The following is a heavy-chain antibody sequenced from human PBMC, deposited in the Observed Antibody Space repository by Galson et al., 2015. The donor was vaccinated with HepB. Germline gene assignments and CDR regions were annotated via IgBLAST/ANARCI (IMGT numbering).Heavy chain of an antibody. CDR3: ARVGQQLVHSDY. CDR1: GFTFSSYE. V-gene: IGHV3-48*03. Sequence: SLRLSCAASGFTFSSYEMNWVRQAPGKGLEWVSYISSSGSTIYYADSVKGRFTISRDNAKNSLYLQMNSLRAEDTAVYYCARVGQQLVHSDYWGQGTLVTVSS. CDR2: ISSSGSTI. D-gene: IGHD6-13*01. J-gene: IGHJ4*02.